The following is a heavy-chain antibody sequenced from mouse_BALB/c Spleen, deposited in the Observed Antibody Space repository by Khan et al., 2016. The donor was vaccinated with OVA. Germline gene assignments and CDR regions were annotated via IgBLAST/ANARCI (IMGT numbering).Heavy chain of an antibody. CDR1: GYTFTTAG. D-gene: IGHD2-12*01. J-gene: IGHJ4*01. CDR3: SRAGAAYYRDGGGAMEY. CDR2: INTHSGVP. V-gene: IGHV9-4*02. Sequence: QIQLVQSGPELKKPGETVRISCKASGYTFTTAGIQWVQKMPGKGLKWIGWINTHSGVPKYAEDFKRRFAFSLEISVSTTYLQITNLRNEDTATYVCSRAGAAYYRDGGGAMEYWGQGTSVTVSS.